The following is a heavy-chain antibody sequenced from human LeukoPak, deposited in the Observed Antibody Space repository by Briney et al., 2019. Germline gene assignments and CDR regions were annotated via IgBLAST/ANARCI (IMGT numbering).Heavy chain of an antibody. D-gene: IGHD4-23*01. J-gene: IGHJ4*02. CDR2: LYSGGNT. Sequence: PGGSLRLSCAVSGFTVSSNYMSWVRQAPGKGLEWVSVLYSGGNTYYADSVKGRFTVSRDNSKNTLYLQMNSLRAEDTAVYYCARAYGGKPDYWGQGTLVTVSS. CDR3: ARAYGGKPDY. V-gene: IGHV3-53*01. CDR1: GFTVSSNY.